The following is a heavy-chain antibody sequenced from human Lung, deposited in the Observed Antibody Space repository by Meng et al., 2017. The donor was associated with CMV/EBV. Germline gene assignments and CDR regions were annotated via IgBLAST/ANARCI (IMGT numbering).Heavy chain of an antibody. J-gene: IGHJ4*02. V-gene: IGHV4-34*01. CDR2: INHSGST. Sequence: SESLSLTCAVSGGSISGYYWNWIRQPPGQGLEWIGEINHSGSTNYNPSLKSRVTISVDTSKNQFSLKLSSVTAADTAVYSGAGGGDYGDGGFDYWGQGTLVTVYS. CDR3: AGGGDYGDGGFDY. CDR1: GGSISGYY. D-gene: IGHD4-17*01.